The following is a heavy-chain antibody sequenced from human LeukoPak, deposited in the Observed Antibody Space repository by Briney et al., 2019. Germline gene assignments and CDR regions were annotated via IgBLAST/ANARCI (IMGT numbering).Heavy chain of an antibody. Sequence: SETLSLTCTVSGGSISNYYWSWIRQPPGKGLEWIGYTSDEGSTSYNPSLKSRVTILVDMSKNQFSLKVNSVTAADTAVYYCVRVQAEGHSDIWGQGTLVTVSP. J-gene: IGHJ3*02. CDR1: GGSISNYY. CDR3: VRVQAEGHSDI. V-gene: IGHV4-59*01. CDR2: TSDEGST.